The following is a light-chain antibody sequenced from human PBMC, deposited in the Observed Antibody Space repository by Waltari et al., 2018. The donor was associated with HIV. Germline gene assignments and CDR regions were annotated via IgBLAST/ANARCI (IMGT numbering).Light chain of an antibody. CDR2: DAS. J-gene: IGKJ2*01. Sequence: DIQMTQSPSSLSASVGDRVTITCQASQDITNSLNWYQQKPGRAPKLLIYDASDLQTGVPSRFSGSGSRTDFTFTINSLQPEDIATYFCQQYDDVPYTFGQGTKLEIK. V-gene: IGKV1-33*01. CDR3: QQYDDVPYT. CDR1: QDITNS.